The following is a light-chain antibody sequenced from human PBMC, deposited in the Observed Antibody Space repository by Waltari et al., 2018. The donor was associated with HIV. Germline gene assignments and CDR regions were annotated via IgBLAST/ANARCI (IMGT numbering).Light chain of an antibody. CDR3: SSFTRANTVV. CDR1: SREIGVSNY. J-gene: IGLJ3*02. CDR2: EVF. Sequence: QPAPSQPASVSGSPGQSITIPCTGSSREIGVSNYVHWYQHFPGKAPILIIYEVFHRPLGVSDRFSGSKSANTASLTSSGLQPDDEGDYYCSSFTRANTVVFGGGTKLTVL. V-gene: IGLV2-14*01.